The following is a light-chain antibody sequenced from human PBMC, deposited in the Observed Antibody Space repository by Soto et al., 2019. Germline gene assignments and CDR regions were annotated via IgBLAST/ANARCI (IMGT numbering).Light chain of an antibody. CDR2: KAS. CDR3: QQYNFYSRT. J-gene: IGKJ1*01. Sequence: DIQMTQSPSTLSASVGETVTITCRASQSISSWLAWYQQKPGKAPKLLIYKASSLQSGVPSRFSGIGSGTEFTLTISSLQPDDFETYYCQQYNFYSRTFGQGTKVEIK. CDR1: QSISSW. V-gene: IGKV1-5*03.